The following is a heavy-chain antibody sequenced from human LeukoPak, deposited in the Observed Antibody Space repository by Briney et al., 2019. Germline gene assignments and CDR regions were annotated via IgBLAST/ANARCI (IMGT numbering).Heavy chain of an antibody. V-gene: IGHV4-59*01. CDR3: ARGYYDILTGYLLAFAFDI. CDR2: IYYSGST. Sequence: PSETLSLTCTVSGGSISSYYWSWIRQPPGKGLEWIGYIYYSGSTNYNPSLKSRVTTSVDTSKNQFSLKLSSVTAADTAVYYCARGYYDILTGYLLAFAFDIWGQGTMVTVSS. CDR1: GGSISSYY. J-gene: IGHJ3*02. D-gene: IGHD3-9*01.